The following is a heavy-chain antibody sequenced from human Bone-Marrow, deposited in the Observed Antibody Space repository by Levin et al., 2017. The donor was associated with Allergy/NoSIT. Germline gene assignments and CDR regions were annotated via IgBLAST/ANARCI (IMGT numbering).Heavy chain of an antibody. CDR3: ARHPTIRAMTNGLDV. J-gene: IGHJ6*02. V-gene: IGHV4-59*01. Sequence: SCTVSGGSISGYYWSWIRQPPGKGLEWIGYIYYAGTTLYNPSLKSRVTISVDTSKNQFSLKLRSVTAADTAVYYCARHPTIRAMTNGLDVWGQGTTVPVSS. CDR1: GGSISGYY. CDR2: IYYAGTT. D-gene: IGHD5-24*01.